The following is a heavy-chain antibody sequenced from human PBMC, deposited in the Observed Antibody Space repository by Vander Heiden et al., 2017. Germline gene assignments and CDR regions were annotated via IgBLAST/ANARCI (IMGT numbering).Heavy chain of an antibody. D-gene: IGHD5-18*01. Sequence: QVQLQESGPALVKPSETLSLPCTASGGSISTYYWSWIRQPPGKGLELIGYIYNSGSANYNPSLKSRVTISLDTSKNQFSLKLTSVTAADTAVYYCASRGYSFGTYYYYAMDVWGQGTRVSVSS. J-gene: IGHJ6*02. CDR2: IYNSGSA. CDR3: ASRGYSFGTYYYYAMDV. V-gene: IGHV4-59*01. CDR1: GGSISTYY.